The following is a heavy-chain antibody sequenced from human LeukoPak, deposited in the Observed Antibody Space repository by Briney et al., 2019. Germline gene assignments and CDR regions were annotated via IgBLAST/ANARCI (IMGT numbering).Heavy chain of an antibody. CDR2: ISYDGSNK. V-gene: IGHV3-30*18. Sequence: GGSLRLSCAASGFTFSSYGMHWVRQAPGKGLEWVAVISYDGSNKYYADSVKGRFTISRDNSKNTLYLQMSSLRAEDTAVYYCAKDSSGYLFDYWGQGTLVTVSS. CDR3: AKDSSGYLFDY. J-gene: IGHJ4*02. D-gene: IGHD3-22*01. CDR1: GFTFSSYG.